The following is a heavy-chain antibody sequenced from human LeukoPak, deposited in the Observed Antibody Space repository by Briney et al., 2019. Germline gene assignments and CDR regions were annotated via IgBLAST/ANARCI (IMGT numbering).Heavy chain of an antibody. V-gene: IGHV3-23*01. CDR3: AKSAYYDASGYYREYYFDY. CDR2: ISGSGGST. CDR1: GFTFSSYA. D-gene: IGHD3-22*01. Sequence: GGSLRLSCAASGFTFSSYAMSWVRQAPGKGLEWVSAISGSGGSTHYADSVKGRFTISRDKTKNTLYLQMNSLRAEDTAVYYCAKSAYYDASGYYREYYFDYWGQGTLVTVSS. J-gene: IGHJ4*02.